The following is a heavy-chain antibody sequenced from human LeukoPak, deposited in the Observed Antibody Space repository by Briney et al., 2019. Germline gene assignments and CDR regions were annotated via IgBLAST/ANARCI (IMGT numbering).Heavy chain of an antibody. J-gene: IGHJ4*02. D-gene: IGHD2-2*01. V-gene: IGHV3-23*01. Sequence: PGGSLRLSCAASGFTFSSYAMSWVRQAPGKGLEWVSAISGSGGSTYYADSVKGRFTISRDNSKNTLYLQMNSLRAEDTAVYYCAKVKVVVVPAAATFDYWGQGTLVTVSS. CDR2: ISGSGGST. CDR1: GFTFSSYA. CDR3: AKVKVVVVPAAATFDY.